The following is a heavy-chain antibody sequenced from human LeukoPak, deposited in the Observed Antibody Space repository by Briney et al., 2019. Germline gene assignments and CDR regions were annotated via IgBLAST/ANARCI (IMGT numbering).Heavy chain of an antibody. CDR3: ARVAGSGYDLDY. V-gene: IGHV3-33*01. D-gene: IGHD5-12*01. CDR1: GFTFSRYG. CDR2: IWYDGSNK. Sequence: GGSLRHSCAASGFTFSRYGMHWVRQAPGKGLEWVAVIWYDGSNKYYADSVKGRFTISRDNSKNTLYLQMNSLRAEDTAVYYCARVAGSGYDLDYWGQGTLVTVSS. J-gene: IGHJ4*02.